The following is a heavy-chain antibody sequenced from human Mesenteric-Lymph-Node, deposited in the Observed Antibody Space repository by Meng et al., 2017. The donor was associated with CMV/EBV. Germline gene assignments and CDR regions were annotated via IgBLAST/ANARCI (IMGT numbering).Heavy chain of an antibody. CDR2: IIPILGIA. Sequence: GGTFSSYAISWVRQAPGQGLEWMGRIIPILGIANYAQKFQGRVTITADKSTSTAYMELSSLRSEDTAVYYCARGYCSGGSCYPSFDYWGQGILVTVSS. V-gene: IGHV1-69*04. J-gene: IGHJ4*02. CDR3: ARGYCSGGSCYPSFDY. D-gene: IGHD2-15*01. CDR1: GGTFSSYA.